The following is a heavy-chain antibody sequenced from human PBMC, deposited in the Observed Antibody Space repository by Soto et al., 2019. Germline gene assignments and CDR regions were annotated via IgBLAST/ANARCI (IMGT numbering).Heavy chain of an antibody. CDR1: GYTFTGYY. D-gene: IGHD6-19*01. Sequence: ASVKVSCKASGYTFTGYYMHWVRQAPGQGLEWMGWINPNSGGTNYVQKFQGWVTMTRDTSISTAYMELSRLRSDETAVYYCARGRIAVAGDLRYFDYWGQGTLVTVSS. CDR2: INPNSGGT. J-gene: IGHJ4*02. V-gene: IGHV1-2*04. CDR3: ARGRIAVAGDLRYFDY.